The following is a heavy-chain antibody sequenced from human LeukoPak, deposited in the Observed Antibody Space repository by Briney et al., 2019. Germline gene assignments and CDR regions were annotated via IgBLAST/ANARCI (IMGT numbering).Heavy chain of an antibody. CDR2: INWNGGST. J-gene: IGHJ6*03. CDR1: GFTFDDYA. D-gene: IGHD2-21*02. Sequence: GGSLRLSCAASGFTFDDYAMSWVRQAPGKGLEWVSGINWNGGSTGYADSVKGRFTISRDNAKNSLYLQMNSLRAEDTAVYYCARGTTALMDVWGKGTTVTVSS. CDR3: ARGTTALMDV. V-gene: IGHV3-20*04.